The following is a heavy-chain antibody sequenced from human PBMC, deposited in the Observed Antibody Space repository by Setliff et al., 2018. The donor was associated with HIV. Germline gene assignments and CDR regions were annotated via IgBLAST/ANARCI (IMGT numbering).Heavy chain of an antibody. J-gene: IGHJ4*02. CDR1: GYSISSGYY. CDR3: ASMYSGYDWSPAGARTRYFDY. Sequence: KPSETLSLTCAVSGYSISSGYYWGWIRQPPGKGLEWIGIIYHSGSTYSNPSLKSRVTISVDTSKDQFSLKLSSVTAADTAVYYCASMYSGYDWSPAGARTRYFDYWGQGTLVTVSS. D-gene: IGHD5-12*01. CDR2: IYHSGST. V-gene: IGHV4-38-2*01.